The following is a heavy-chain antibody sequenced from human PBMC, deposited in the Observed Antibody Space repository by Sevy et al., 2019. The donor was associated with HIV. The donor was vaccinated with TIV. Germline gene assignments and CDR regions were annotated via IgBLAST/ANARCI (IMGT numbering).Heavy chain of an antibody. CDR2: IYPDDSDT. J-gene: IGHJ4*02. V-gene: IGHV5-51*01. Sequence: GESLKISCKGSGYSFTSHWIGWVRHMPGKGLEWMGIIYPDDSDTRYTPSFEGQVTFSADKSISTAYLQWSSLKASDTAMYYCATSRSGYFDSSGYYIYWGQGTLVTVSS. D-gene: IGHD3-22*01. CDR1: GYSFTSHW. CDR3: ATSRSGYFDSSGYYIY.